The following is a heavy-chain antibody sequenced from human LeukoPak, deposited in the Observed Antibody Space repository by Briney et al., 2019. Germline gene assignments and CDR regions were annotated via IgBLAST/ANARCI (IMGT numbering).Heavy chain of an antibody. Sequence: ASVKVSCKASGYTFTSYYMHWVRQAPGQGLEWMGWISAYNGNTNYAQKLQGRVTMTTDTSTSTAYMELRSLRSDDTAVYYCAREDWGSFDYWGQGTLVTVSS. CDR1: GYTFTSYY. V-gene: IGHV1-18*04. CDR3: AREDWGSFDY. D-gene: IGHD3/OR15-3a*01. CDR2: ISAYNGNT. J-gene: IGHJ4*02.